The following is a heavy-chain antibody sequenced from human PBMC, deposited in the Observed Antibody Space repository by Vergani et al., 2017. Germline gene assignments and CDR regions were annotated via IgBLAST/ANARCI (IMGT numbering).Heavy chain of an antibody. CDR2: INHSGST. V-gene: IGHV4-34*01. D-gene: IGHD3-3*01. Sequence: QVQLQQWGAGLLKPSETLSLTCAVYGGSFSGYYWSWIRQPPGKGLEWIGEINHSGSTNYNPSLKSRVTISVDTSKNQFSLKLSSVTAADTAVYYCARRGYDFWSGYYGGYFQHWGQGTLVTVSS. CDR3: ARRGYDFWSGYYGGYFQH. CDR1: GGSFSGYY. J-gene: IGHJ1*01.